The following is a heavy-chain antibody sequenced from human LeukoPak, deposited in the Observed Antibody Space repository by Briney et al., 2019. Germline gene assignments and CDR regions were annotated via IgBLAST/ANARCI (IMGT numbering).Heavy chain of an antibody. CDR3: AGHTRPGHSGYENAFDI. D-gene: IGHD5-12*01. J-gene: IGHJ3*02. Sequence: RPSETLSLTCTVSGGSISRTSYYWDWIRQPPGKGLEWIGNVFDSGSTHYNPSLKSRVTISVDTSKNQFSLRLSSVTAADTAVYYCAGHTRPGHSGYENAFDIWGQGTMVTVSS. CDR1: GGSISRTSYY. V-gene: IGHV4-39*01. CDR2: VFDSGST.